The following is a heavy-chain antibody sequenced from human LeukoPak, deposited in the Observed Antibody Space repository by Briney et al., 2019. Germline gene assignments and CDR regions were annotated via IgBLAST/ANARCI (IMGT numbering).Heavy chain of an antibody. V-gene: IGHV1-2*02. Sequence: ASLKESCKSPGYTLTGSNMHRGPQEVGHRVNWLACINPHIDWRDYAQKFQGRVTMTRDTSISTAYMELSRLRSDDTAVYYCARDCWGSTREVVVVYLEDSYGMDVWGQGTTVTVSS. J-gene: IGHJ6*02. CDR1: GYTLTGSN. CDR2: INPHIDWR. CDR3: ARDCWGSTREVVVVYLEDSYGMDV. D-gene: IGHD2-15*01.